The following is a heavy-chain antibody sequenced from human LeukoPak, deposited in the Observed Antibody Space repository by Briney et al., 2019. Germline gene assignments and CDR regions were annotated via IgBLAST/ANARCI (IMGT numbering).Heavy chain of an antibody. CDR3: ARDSHFYDSSQSGAGYMDV. D-gene: IGHD3-22*01. J-gene: IGHJ6*03. CDR1: GYTFTSYA. V-gene: IGHV7-4-1*02. Sequence: ASVKVSCKASGYTFTSYAMNWVRQAPGQGLEWMGWINTNTGNPTDVQGFTGRFVFSLDTSVSTAYLQISSLKAEDTAVYYCARDSHFYDSSQSGAGYMDVWGKGTTVTVSS. CDR2: INTNTGNP.